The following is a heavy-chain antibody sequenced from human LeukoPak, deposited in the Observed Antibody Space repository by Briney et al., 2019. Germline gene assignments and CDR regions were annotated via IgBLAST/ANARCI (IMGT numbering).Heavy chain of an antibody. Sequence: GGSLRLSCAASRFTFSSYAMSWVRQAPGKGLEWVSGISGSGGSTSYADSVEGRFTISRDNSKNTLYLQMNSLRAEDTAVYYCAKDQSYACDYWGQGTLVTVSS. CDR3: AKDQSYACDY. V-gene: IGHV3-23*01. CDR1: RFTFSSYA. D-gene: IGHD3-16*01. CDR2: ISGSGGST. J-gene: IGHJ4*02.